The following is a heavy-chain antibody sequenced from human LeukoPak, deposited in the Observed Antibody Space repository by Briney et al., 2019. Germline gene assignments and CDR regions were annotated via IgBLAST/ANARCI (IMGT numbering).Heavy chain of an antibody. CDR2: ISYDGSDK. CDR1: GFTFSSYG. J-gene: IGHJ4*02. V-gene: IGHV3-30*03. Sequence: GGSLRLSCAASGFTFSSYGMHWVRQAPGKGLEWVAVISYDGSDKYYADSVKGRFTISRDNSKNTLYLQMNSLRAEDTAVYYCARRGRVAATLFDYWGQGTLVTVSS. D-gene: IGHD2-15*01. CDR3: ARRGRVAATLFDY.